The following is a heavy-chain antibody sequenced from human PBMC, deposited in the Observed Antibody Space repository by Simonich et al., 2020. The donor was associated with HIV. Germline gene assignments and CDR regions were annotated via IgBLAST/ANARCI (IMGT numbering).Heavy chain of an antibody. D-gene: IGHD2-2*01. J-gene: IGHJ4*02. V-gene: IGHV1-46*01. CDR1: GYTFTSYY. CDR2: SHPSGGST. Sequence: QVQLVQSGAEVKKPGASVKVSCTASGYTFTSYYMHWVRQAPGQGLEWMGTSHPSGGSTSYAQKFQGRVTMTRDPSTSTVYMELSGLRSEDTAVYYCARGPGVPAAIDYWGQGTLVTVSS. CDR3: ARGPGVPAAIDY.